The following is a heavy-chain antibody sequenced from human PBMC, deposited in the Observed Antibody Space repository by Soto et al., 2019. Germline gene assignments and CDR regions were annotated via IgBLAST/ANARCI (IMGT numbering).Heavy chain of an antibody. J-gene: IGHJ6*03. CDR2: IYYSGST. CDR1: GGSISSYY. D-gene: IGHD3-10*01. Sequence: SETLSLTCTVSGGSISSYYWSWIRQHPGKGLEWIGYIYYSGSTYYNPSLKSRVTISVDTSKNQFSLKLSSVTAADTAVYYCARVPLLWFGDKSAYMDVWGKGTTVTVSS. CDR3: ARVPLLWFGDKSAYMDV. V-gene: IGHV4-59*06.